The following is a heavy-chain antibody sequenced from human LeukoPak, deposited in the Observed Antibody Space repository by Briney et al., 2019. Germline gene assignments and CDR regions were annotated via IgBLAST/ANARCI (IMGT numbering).Heavy chain of an antibody. J-gene: IGHJ4*02. V-gene: IGHV4-38-2*02. CDR2: IYHSGST. CDR3: ARGAYYYDSSGYSPHYFDY. CDR1: GYSISSGYY. Sequence: PSETLSLTCTVSGYSISSGYYWGWIRQPPGKGLEWIGSIYHSGSTYYNPSLKSRVTISVDTSKNQFSLKLSSVTAADTAVYYCARGAYYYDSSGYSPHYFDYWGQGTLVTVSS. D-gene: IGHD3-22*01.